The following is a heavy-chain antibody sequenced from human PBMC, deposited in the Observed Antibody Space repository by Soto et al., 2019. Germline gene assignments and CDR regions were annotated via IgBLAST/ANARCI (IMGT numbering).Heavy chain of an antibody. CDR1: GDSIRNVY. D-gene: IGHD2-21*02. V-gene: IGHV4-59*13. Sequence: QVQLQESGPGLVKPSETLSLTCTVSGDSIRNVYWSWIRQPPGKGLEWIGFIYHSGNAKYNPSLKSRVAMSVDSSKNQISLSLNSVTAADSAVYFCARAPAPTLPFDSWGQGTLVTVSS. CDR2: IYHSGNA. CDR3: ARAPAPTLPFDS. J-gene: IGHJ4*02.